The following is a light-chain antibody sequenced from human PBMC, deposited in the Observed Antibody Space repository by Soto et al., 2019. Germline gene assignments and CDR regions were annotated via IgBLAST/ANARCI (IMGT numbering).Light chain of an antibody. CDR3: QQYGSSPLT. Sequence: EIVMTQSPATLSVSPGERATLSCMASQSVSSNLAWYQQKPGQAPRLLIYGASTRATGIPARFSGSGSGTDCNLTISRLEPEDVAVYYCQQYGSSPLTLGQGTKVDI. CDR1: QSVSSN. J-gene: IGKJ1*01. CDR2: GAS. V-gene: IGKV3-15*01.